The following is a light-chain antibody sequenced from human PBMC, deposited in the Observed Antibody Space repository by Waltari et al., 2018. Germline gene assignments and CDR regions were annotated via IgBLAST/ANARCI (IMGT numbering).Light chain of an antibody. CDR3: QQYNYWPPAYS. CDR2: DAS. V-gene: IGKV3-15*01. J-gene: IGKJ2*01. Sequence: EIVMTQSPATLSMSPGERATLSCRASRYVGTSLALYQQKPGQAPRLLIYDASARATGIPARFSGSGSGTEFTLTISSLQSEDFVVYYCQQYNYWPPAYSFGQGTKLEIK. CDR1: RYVGTS.